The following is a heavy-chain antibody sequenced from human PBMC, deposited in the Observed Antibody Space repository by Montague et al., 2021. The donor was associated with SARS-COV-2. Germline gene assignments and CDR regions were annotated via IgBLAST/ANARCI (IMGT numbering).Heavy chain of an antibody. CDR1: GDSVSSKSVA. D-gene: IGHD3-9*01. CDR2: TYYRSKWDS. V-gene: IGHV6-1*01. CDR3: ASSGITLTGLDAFDI. Sequence: CAISGDSVSSKSVAWNWNRQYPSRGLEWLGRTYYRSKWDSDYAESVKRRLVITPDTSKNQVSLQLNSVIPEDTAVYFCASSGITLTGLDAFDIWGQGTMVTVSS. J-gene: IGHJ3*02.